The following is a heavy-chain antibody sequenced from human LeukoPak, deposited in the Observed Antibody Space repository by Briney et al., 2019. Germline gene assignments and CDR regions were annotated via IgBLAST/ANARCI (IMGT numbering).Heavy chain of an antibody. Sequence: SETLSLTCTVSGGSISRYYWTWIRQSPGKGLEWIGYIYYSRSTNYNPSLQSRVTISVDMSKNQFSLKLSSVTAADTAVYYCVRSSTYHLFDDWGQGTLVTVSS. V-gene: IGHV4-59*08. J-gene: IGHJ4*02. CDR2: IYYSRST. D-gene: IGHD2-15*01. CDR1: GGSISRYY. CDR3: VRSSTYHLFDD.